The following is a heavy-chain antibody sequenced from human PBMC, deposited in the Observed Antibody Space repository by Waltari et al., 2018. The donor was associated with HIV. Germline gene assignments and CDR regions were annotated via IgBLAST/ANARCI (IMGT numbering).Heavy chain of an antibody. CDR2: IYYSGST. J-gene: IGHJ4*02. D-gene: IGHD3-22*01. V-gene: IGHV4-31*01. CDR1: GGSLSSGGYS. CDR3: ARSNTNYYDSSGYFNYFDY. Sequence: QVQLQESGPGLVKPSQTLFLPCTVSGGSLSSGGYSWRWIRLHPGTGLEWLGYIYYSGSTYYNPSLKSLVTISVDTSKNQFSLKLSSVTAADTAVYYCARSNTNYYDSSGYFNYFDYWGQGTLVTVSS.